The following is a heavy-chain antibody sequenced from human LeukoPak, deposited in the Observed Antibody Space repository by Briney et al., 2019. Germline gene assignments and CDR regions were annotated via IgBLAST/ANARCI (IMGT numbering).Heavy chain of an antibody. V-gene: IGHV3-7*04. CDR3: ARHVRDSTYSQFDY. Sequence: GGSLRLSCAASGFTFRNYWMNWLRQAPGKGLEWVANIKQDGSEIYYVDSVKGRFTVSRDNAKNSLYLQMNSLRAEDTAIYYCARHVRDSTYSQFDYWGQGTLVTVSS. J-gene: IGHJ4*02. CDR2: IKQDGSEI. CDR1: GFTFRNYW. D-gene: IGHD2-21*01.